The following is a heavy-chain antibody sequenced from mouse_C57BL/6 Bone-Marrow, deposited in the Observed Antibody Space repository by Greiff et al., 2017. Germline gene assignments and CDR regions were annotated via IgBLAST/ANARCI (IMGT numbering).Heavy chain of an antibody. CDR2: IHPNSGST. J-gene: IGHJ1*03. D-gene: IGHD1-1*01. CDR3: ASLVDYDWYFDV. CDR1: GYTFTSYW. Sequence: QVQLQQPGAELVKPGASVKLSCKASGYTFTSYWMHWVKQRPGQGLEWIGMIHPNSGSTNYNEKFKSKATLTVDKSSSTAYMQLSSLTSEDSAVYYGASLVDYDWYFDVWGTGTTVTVSS. V-gene: IGHV1-64*01.